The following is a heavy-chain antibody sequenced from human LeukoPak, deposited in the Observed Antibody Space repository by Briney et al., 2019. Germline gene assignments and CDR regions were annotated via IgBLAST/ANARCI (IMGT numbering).Heavy chain of an antibody. D-gene: IGHD1-14*01. Sequence: SETLSLTCTVSGGSIRSYYWSWIRQAPGKGLEWIGFISHSGYTSYSPSLKSRVAISVDTSKSQFSLSLSSRTEVDTAIYYCARGRNDHGVMFFDSWAQGTLVTVSS. V-gene: IGHV4-59*01. CDR2: ISHSGYT. J-gene: IGHJ4*02. CDR1: GGSIRSYY. CDR3: ARGRNDHGVMFFDS.